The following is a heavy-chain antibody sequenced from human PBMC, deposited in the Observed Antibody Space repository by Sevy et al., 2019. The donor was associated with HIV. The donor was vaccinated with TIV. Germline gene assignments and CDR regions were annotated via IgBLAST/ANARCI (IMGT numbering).Heavy chain of an antibody. CDR3: VTGFCHAFGCYAAKFHS. J-gene: IGHJ4*02. D-gene: IGHD6-19*01. CDR2: ISRDSGGI. V-gene: IGHV3-9*01. Sequence: GGSLRLSCAASGFTFEDYAMHWVRQVPGKGLEWLSGISRDSGGIGYADSVKGRFTIDRDNAKNSLYLQMKSLRAEDTAFYYCVTGFCHAFGCYAAKFHSSGQGILVTVSS. CDR1: GFTFEDYA.